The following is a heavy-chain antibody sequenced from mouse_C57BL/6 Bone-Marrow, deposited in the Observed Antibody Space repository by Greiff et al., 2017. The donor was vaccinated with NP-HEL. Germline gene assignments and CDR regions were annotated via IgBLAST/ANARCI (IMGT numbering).Heavy chain of an antibody. D-gene: IGHD2-1*01. J-gene: IGHJ4*01. CDR1: GFTFSDYG. CDR3: ARQDGTYAMDY. Sequence: EVKLMESGGGLVQPGGSLKLSCAASGFTFSDYGMAWVRQAPRKGPEWVAFISNLAYSIYYADTVTGRFTISRENAKNTLYLEMSSLRSEDTAMYYCARQDGTYAMDYWGQGTSVTVSS. V-gene: IGHV5-15*01. CDR2: ISNLAYSI.